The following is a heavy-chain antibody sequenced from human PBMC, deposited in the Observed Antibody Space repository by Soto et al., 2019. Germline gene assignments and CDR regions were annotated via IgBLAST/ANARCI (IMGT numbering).Heavy chain of an antibody. CDR2: IRSKAYGGTT. CDR1: GFTFGDYA. CDR3: TRDSSGWYDWFDP. J-gene: IGHJ5*02. Sequence: PGGSLRLSCTASGFTFGDYAMSWFRQAPGKGLEWVGFIRSKAYGGTTEYAASVKGRFTISRDDSKSIAYLQMSSLKTEDTAVYYCTRDSSGWYDWFDPWGQGTLVTVSS. V-gene: IGHV3-49*03. D-gene: IGHD6-19*01.